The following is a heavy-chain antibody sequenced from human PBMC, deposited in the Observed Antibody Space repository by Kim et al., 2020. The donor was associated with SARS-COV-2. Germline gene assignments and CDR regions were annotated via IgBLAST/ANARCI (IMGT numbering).Heavy chain of an antibody. CDR3: ARQGHGDYASVATLDY. J-gene: IGHJ4*02. Sequence: SETLSLTCTVSGGSISSSSYYWGWIRQPPGKGLEWIGSIYYSGSTYYNPSLKSRVTISVDTSKNQFSLKLSSVTAADTAVYYCARQGHGDYASVATLDYWGQGTLVTVSS. CDR2: IYYSGST. V-gene: IGHV4-39*01. CDR1: GGSISSSSYY. D-gene: IGHD4-17*01.